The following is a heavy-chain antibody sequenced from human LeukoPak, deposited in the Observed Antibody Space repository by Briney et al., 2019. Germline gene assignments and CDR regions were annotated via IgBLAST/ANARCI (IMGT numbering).Heavy chain of an antibody. J-gene: IGHJ2*01. Sequence: PSETLSLTCTVTGDSISSYYWSWIRQPAGKGLEWIGRIYASGSTNYNPSLKSRVTISVDKSKNPVSLKLSSVTAADTAVYYCARTVSSYNWYFDLWGRGTLVTVSS. V-gene: IGHV4-4*07. CDR3: ARTVSSYNWYFDL. CDR1: GDSISSYY. D-gene: IGHD4-11*01. CDR2: IYASGST.